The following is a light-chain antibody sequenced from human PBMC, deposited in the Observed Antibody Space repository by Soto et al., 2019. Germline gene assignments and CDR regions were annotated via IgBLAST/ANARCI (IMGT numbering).Light chain of an antibody. J-gene: IGLJ2*01. CDR3: QSYDSDFVI. CDR2: EDD. V-gene: IGLV6-57*02. CDR1: GGSIASNY. Sequence: NFMLTQPHSVSESPGKTVTISCTGSGGSIASNYVQWFQQRPGSAPTTVIYEDDQRPSGVPDRFSGSIDSSSNSASLTISGLKTEDEADYYCQSYDSDFVIFGGGTKLTVL.